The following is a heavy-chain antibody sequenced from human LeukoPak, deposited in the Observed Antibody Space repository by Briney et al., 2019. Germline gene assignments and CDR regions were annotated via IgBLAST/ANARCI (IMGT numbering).Heavy chain of an antibody. V-gene: IGHV3-7*01. CDR2: MKGDGSDK. D-gene: IGHD5-24*01. Sequence: AGGSLRLSCIASGFTFSYSWMTWVRQAPGRGLEWVANMKGDGSDKYYVDSVKGRFTISRDNAKKSLYLQMNSLKAEDTAVYYCARDGRDGYNGYFDPWGQGTLVTVSS. CDR3: ARDGRDGYNGYFDP. CDR1: GFTFSYSW. J-gene: IGHJ5*02.